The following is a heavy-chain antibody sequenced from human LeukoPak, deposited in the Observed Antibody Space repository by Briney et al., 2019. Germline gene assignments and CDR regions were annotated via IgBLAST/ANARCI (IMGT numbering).Heavy chain of an antibody. CDR2: ISSTSAYI. J-gene: IGHJ5*01. CDR3: ARVAVSGPTGWFDS. D-gene: IGHD2-8*02. V-gene: IGHV3-21*01. CDR1: GFALKSYS. Sequence: PGGSLRLSCAGSGFALKSYSLTWVRQAPGKGLEWVSSISSTSAYIHYADSVKGRFTISRDNVDDVVYLEMNSLGAEDTATYYCARVAVSGPTGWFDSWGQGTLVIVSS.